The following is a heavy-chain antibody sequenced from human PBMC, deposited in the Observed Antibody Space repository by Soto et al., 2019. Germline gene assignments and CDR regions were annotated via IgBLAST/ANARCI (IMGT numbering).Heavy chain of an antibody. J-gene: IGHJ4*02. CDR3: ARDGSGGYGPLGYDY. CDR2: IIPILGIA. CDR1: GRTFSSYT. D-gene: IGHD5-12*01. Sequence: QAQLVQSGAEVKKPGSSVNVSCKASGRTFSSYTISWVRQAAGQGLEWMGRIIPILGIANYAQKFQGRVTITADKSTSTAYMELSSLRSEDTAVYYCARDGSGGYGPLGYDYWGQGTLVTVSS. V-gene: IGHV1-69*08.